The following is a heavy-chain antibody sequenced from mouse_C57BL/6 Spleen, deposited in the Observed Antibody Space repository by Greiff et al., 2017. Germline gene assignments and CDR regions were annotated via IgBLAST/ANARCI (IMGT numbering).Heavy chain of an antibody. CDR2: IRNKANGYTT. J-gene: IGHJ2*01. CDR3: ARYGYGYYFDY. V-gene: IGHV7-3*01. CDR1: GFTFTDYY. Sequence: EVQLQESGGGLVQPGGSLSLSCAASGFTFTDYYMSWVRQPPGKALEWLGFIRNKANGYTTEYSASVKGRFTISRDNSQSILYLQMNALRAEDSATYYCARYGYGYYFDYWGQGTTLTVSS. D-gene: IGHD1-1*01.